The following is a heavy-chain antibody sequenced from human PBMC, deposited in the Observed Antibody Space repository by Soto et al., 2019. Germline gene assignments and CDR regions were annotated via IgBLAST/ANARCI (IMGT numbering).Heavy chain of an antibody. CDR1: GFTFSNAW. CDR3: TTGAGESIAAAGTWGL. J-gene: IGHJ4*02. CDR2: IKSKTDGGTT. V-gene: IGHV3-15*07. D-gene: IGHD6-13*01. Sequence: EVQLVESGGGLVKPGGSLRLSCAASGFTFSNAWMNWVRQAPGKGLEWVGRIKSKTDGGTTDYAAPVKGRFTISRDDSKNTLYLQMNRLKTEDTAVYYCTTGAGESIAAAGTWGLWGQGTLVTVSS.